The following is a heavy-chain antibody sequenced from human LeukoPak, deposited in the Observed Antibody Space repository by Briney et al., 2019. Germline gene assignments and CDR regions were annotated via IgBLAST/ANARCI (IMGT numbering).Heavy chain of an antibody. V-gene: IGHV3-13*01. CDR2: IGTAGDR. D-gene: IGHD5-18*01. J-gene: IGHJ4*02. Sequence: GGSLRLSCAVSGFTFSRYEMHWVRQATGKGLDWVSAIGTAGDRYYSGSVKGRFTISRDNARNTLYLQMSSLRAGDTAVYYCARAHKPYSSGYRIYYFDYWGQGTLVTVSS. CDR1: GFTFSRYE. CDR3: ARAHKPYSSGYRIYYFDY.